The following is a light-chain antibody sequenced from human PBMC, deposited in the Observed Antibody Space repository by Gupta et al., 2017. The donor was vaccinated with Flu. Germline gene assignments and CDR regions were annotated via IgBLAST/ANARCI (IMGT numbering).Light chain of an antibody. CDR3: GQADQTPRT. Sequence: RASRAASVGDRVSRACRGRKRIRRYVKWYQQKPGKAPNLLVEAASKLHSVGPSRFSGRGSVTDFTLTISGVATEDAETYSCGQADQTPRTFGQGTKVEIK. CDR1: KRIRRY. CDR2: AAS. V-gene: IGKV1-39*01. J-gene: IGKJ1*01.